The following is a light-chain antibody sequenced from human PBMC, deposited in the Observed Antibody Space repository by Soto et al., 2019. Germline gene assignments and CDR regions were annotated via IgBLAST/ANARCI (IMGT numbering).Light chain of an antibody. CDR1: SSDVGSHNL. CDR3: CSYAGSSTYI. CDR2: EGT. J-gene: IGLJ1*01. Sequence: QSALTQPASVSGSPGQSITISCTGTSSDVGSHNLVSWYQQHPGRAPKLMIYEGTKRPSGVSNRFSGSKSGNTASLPISGLQAEDEADYYCCSYAGSSTYIFGSGTKLTVL. V-gene: IGLV2-23*01.